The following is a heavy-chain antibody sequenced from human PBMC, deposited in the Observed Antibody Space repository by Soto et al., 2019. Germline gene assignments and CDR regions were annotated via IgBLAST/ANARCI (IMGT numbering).Heavy chain of an antibody. CDR1: GFTFSTYS. V-gene: IGHV3-21*02. Sequence: EVQLVESGGGLVKPGGSLRLSCAASGFTFSTYSINWVRQAPGKGLEWVASISSNTDYTYYADSVKGRFTISRDNAQNSLFLQMNSLRAEDTAVYFCARDSRNRQEGMDVWGHGTTVTVSS. CDR3: ARDSRNRQEGMDV. CDR2: ISSNTDYT. J-gene: IGHJ6*02.